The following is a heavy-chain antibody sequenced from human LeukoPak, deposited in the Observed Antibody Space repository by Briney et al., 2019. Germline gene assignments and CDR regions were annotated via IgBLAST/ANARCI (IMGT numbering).Heavy chain of an antibody. V-gene: IGHV4-31*03. CDR2: IYYSGTT. D-gene: IGHD5-24*01. CDR3: ARIGYERWLQHNGVPFDY. CDR1: GGSISSGDYF. J-gene: IGHJ4*02. Sequence: PSEPLSLTCTVSGGSISSGDYFWSWIRKHPGKGLDWIGYIYYSGTTYYNPSLKSRVTVSVDTSRNQFSLKLSSVTAADTAVYYCARIGYERWLQHNGVPFDYWGQGTLVTVPS.